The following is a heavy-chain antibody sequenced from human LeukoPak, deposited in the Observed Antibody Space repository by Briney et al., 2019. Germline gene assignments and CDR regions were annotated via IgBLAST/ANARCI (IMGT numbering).Heavy chain of an antibody. CDR3: ANSRPGARTFYYFYMAV. CDR2: IHGGGDVT. Sequence: GSLRLSCAASGFTFSNYAMNWVRQAPEKGLEWVSTIHGGGDVTYYADSLKGRVTISRDNSNNTLFLEMNNLRAEDTAVYYCANSRPGARTFYYFYMAVWGKGTTVIVSS. V-gene: IGHV3-23*01. CDR1: GFTFSNYA. D-gene: IGHD1-7*01. J-gene: IGHJ6*03.